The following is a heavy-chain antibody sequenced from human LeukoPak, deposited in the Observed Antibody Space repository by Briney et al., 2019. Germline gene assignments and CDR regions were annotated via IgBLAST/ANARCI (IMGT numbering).Heavy chain of an antibody. D-gene: IGHD3-10*01. V-gene: IGHV4-31*03. Sequence: SETLSLTCTVSGGSISSGGYYWSWIRQHPGKGLEWIGYIYYSGSTNYNPSLKSRVTISVDTSKNQFSLKLSSVTAADTAVYYCARKAYYGSGRLNKVSQTRNWFDPWGQGTLVTVSS. J-gene: IGHJ5*02. CDR3: ARKAYYGSGRLNKVSQTRNWFDP. CDR2: IYYSGST. CDR1: GGSISSGGYY.